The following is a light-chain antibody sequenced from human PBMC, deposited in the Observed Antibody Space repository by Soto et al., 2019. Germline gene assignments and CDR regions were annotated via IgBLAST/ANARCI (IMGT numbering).Light chain of an antibody. CDR1: QSVSSW. Sequence: DIQMTQSPSTLSASVGDRGIIICRASQSVSSWLAWYQQKPGKAPKLLIYKASSLESGVPSRFSGSGSGTEFTLTISSLKPDDFATYYCQKYNSYPWTFGQGTKVEIK. V-gene: IGKV1-5*03. J-gene: IGKJ1*01. CDR3: QKYNSYPWT. CDR2: KAS.